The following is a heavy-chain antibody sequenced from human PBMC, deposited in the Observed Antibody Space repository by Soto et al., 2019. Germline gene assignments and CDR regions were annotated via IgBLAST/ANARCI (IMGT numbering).Heavy chain of an antibody. CDR1: GYTFTRTG. CDR3: AREGVAPYYYYGMDV. CDR2: ISTYNGDT. J-gene: IGHJ6*02. Sequence: ASVKVSCKASGYTFTRTGISWVRQAPGQGLEWMGWISTYNGDTNYAQTFQGRVTMTTDTSTSTVHMEVRSLRSDDTAVYYCAREGVAPYYYYGMDVWGQGTPVTVSS. V-gene: IGHV1-18*01. D-gene: IGHD5-12*01.